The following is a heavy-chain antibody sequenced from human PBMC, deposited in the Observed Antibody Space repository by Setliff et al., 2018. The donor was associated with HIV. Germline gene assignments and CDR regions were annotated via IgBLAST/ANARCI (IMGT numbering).Heavy chain of an antibody. CDR2: ISSTSSNI. Sequence: GGSLRLSCAASGFSFSSYGMNWVRQAPGKGLEWVSYISSTSSNIYYVDSVEGRFTISRDNADNSLYLQMNSLRAEDTAVYYCARQRGLRGYYGSNSLYYFDSWGQGTLVTVSS. CDR3: ARQRGLRGYYGSNSLYYFDS. V-gene: IGHV3-48*01. CDR1: GFSFSSYG. D-gene: IGHD3-10*01. J-gene: IGHJ4*02.